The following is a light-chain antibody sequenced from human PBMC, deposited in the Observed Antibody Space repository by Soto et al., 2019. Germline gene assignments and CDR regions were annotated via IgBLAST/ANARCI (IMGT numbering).Light chain of an antibody. CDR2: GAS. J-gene: IGKJ1*01. Sequence: EIVMTQSPATLSVSPGERATLSCRASQSVSSNLAWYQQKPGQAPRLLIYGASTRATGIPARFSGSGSGTEFTLTISSLQSEDFAVYYCQPYPFGQGTKVEIK. CDR1: QSVSSN. V-gene: IGKV3-15*01. CDR3: QPYP.